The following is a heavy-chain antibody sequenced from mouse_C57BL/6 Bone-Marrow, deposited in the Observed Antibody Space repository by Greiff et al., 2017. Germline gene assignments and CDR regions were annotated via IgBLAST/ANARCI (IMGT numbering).Heavy chain of an antibody. D-gene: IGHD1-1*01. CDR2: INPNYGTT. J-gene: IGHJ4*01. CDR1: GYSFTDYN. CDR3: ARSYYYGSSLYYYAMDY. V-gene: IGHV1-39*01. Sequence: EVQLQQSGPELVKPGASVKISCKASGYSFTDYNMNWVKQSNGKSLEWIGVINPNYGTTSYNQKFKGKATLTVDQSSSTAYMQLNSLTSEDSAVYYCARSYYYGSSLYYYAMDYWGQGTSVTVSS.